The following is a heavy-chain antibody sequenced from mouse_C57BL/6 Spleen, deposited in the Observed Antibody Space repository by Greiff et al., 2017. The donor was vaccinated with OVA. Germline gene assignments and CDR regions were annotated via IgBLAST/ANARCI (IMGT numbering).Heavy chain of an antibody. D-gene: IGHD2-4*01. Sequence: EVKLVESGRDLVKPGASVKLSCAASGYTFSSYGMSWVRQTPDKRLEWVATINRGGSYTYYPDSVKGRSTLSGDNAKNTLYLQMSSLKSEDTAMYYCAGDVAYDYDGQAWFAYWGQGTLVTVSA. V-gene: IGHV5-6*01. CDR1: GYTFSSYG. J-gene: IGHJ3*01. CDR3: AGDVAYDYDGQAWFAY. CDR2: INRGGSYT.